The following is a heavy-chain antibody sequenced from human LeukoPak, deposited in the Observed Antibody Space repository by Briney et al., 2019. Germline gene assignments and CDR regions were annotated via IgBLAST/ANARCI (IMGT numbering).Heavy chain of an antibody. D-gene: IGHD2-2*01. J-gene: IGHJ4*02. Sequence: SETLSLTCTVSGGFISSYYWSWIRQPAGKGLEWIGRIYTSGSTNYNPSLKSRVTVSVDTSKNQFSLKLSSVTAADTAVYYCARDSAPYCSSTSCYLFDYWGQGTLVTVSS. CDR3: ARDSAPYCSSTSCYLFDY. V-gene: IGHV4-4*07. CDR2: IYTSGST. CDR1: GGFISSYY.